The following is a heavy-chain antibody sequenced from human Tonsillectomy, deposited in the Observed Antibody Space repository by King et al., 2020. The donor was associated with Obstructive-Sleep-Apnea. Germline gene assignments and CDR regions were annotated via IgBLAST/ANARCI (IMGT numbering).Heavy chain of an antibody. CDR1: GGSISRSNW. Sequence: VQLQESGPGLVKPSGTLSLTCAVSGGSISRSNWWSWVRQSPGKGLEWIGEIYLSGSTNYNPSLKVRVTISVDKSKNQFSLKLSSVTAADTAVYYCARDPGDSSGYYFNWFDPWGQGTLVTVSS. J-gene: IGHJ5*02. CDR3: ARDPGDSSGYYFNWFDP. D-gene: IGHD3-22*01. V-gene: IGHV4-4*02. CDR2: IYLSGST.